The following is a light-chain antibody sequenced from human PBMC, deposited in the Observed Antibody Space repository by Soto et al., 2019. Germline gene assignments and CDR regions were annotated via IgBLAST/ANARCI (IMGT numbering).Light chain of an antibody. CDR3: QQYNSYLYT. V-gene: IGKV1-5*01. CDR2: DAS. J-gene: IGKJ2*01. Sequence: DIQMTQSPSTLSASVGDRVTITCRASQSISSWLAWYQQKPGKAPTLLIYDASSLESGVPSRFSGSGSGTEFTLTISSLQPYDFATYYCQQYNSYLYTFGQGTKLEIK. CDR1: QSISSW.